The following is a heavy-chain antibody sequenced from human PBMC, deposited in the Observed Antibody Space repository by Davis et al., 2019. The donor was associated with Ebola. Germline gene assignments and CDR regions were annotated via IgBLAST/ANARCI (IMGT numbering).Heavy chain of an antibody. D-gene: IGHD3-3*01. CDR3: VSTSGY. CDR2: INSDGSST. J-gene: IGHJ4*02. CDR1: GFSFSSTW. V-gene: IGHV3-74*01. Sequence: HTGGSLRLSCAASGFSFSSTWMHWVRQAPGKGLVWVSRINSDGSSTSYADSVKGRFTISRDNAKNTLYLQMNSLRAEDTAVYHCVSTSGYWGQGTLVTVSS.